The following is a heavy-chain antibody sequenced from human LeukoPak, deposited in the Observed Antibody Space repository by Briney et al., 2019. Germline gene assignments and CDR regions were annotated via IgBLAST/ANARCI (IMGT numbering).Heavy chain of an antibody. CDR3: ARDRRLWNMDV. CDR2: IKQDGSEK. CDR1: GFTFSNYW. V-gene: IGHV3-7*01. J-gene: IGHJ6*03. Sequence: GGSLRLSCAASGFTFSNYWMSWVRQAPGKGLEWVANIKQDGSEKYYVDSVKGRFTISRDNAKNSLYLQMNSLRAEDTAVYYCARDRRLWNMDVWGTGTTVTISS. D-gene: IGHD4/OR15-4a*01.